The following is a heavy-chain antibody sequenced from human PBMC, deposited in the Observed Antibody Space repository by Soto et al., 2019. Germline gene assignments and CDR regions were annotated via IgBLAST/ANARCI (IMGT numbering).Heavy chain of an antibody. CDR1: GGTFRNLA. CDR3: ARRSVSHSNAFDF. CDR2: FIPIIGGG. V-gene: IGHV1-69*01. J-gene: IGHJ3*01. D-gene: IGHD2-15*01. Sequence: QVQLVQSGAEVKTPGSSVKVSCKASGGTFRNLAINGVRQAPGQGLEWMGGFIPIIGGGINAQKFQGRVTITSDESTSTAYMELSSLKSEDTAMYFCARRSVSHSNAFDFWGQVTMVTVSS.